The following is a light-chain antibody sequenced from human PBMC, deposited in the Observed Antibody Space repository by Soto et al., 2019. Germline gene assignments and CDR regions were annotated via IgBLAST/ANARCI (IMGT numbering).Light chain of an antibody. CDR3: QQRDDWVS. Sequence: DIQMTQSPSSLSASVGDRVTITCRASQSISIHLTWYQQKPGKAPNLLIYGASTRATGIPARFSGSGSGTDFTLTISSPEPEDFAVYYCQQRDDWVSFGGGTKVEIK. CDR2: GAS. J-gene: IGKJ4*01. CDR1: QSISIH. V-gene: IGKV1-39*01.